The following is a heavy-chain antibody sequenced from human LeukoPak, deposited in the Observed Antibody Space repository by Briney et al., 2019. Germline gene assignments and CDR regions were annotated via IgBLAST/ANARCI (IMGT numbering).Heavy chain of an antibody. CDR2: IYHSGST. CDR1: GGSISSGGYY. CDR3: ARDLRTNWNFDYYYMDV. Sequence: SETLSLTCTVSGGSISSGGYYWSWIRQPPGKGLEWIGYIYHSGSTYYNPSLKSRVTISVDRSKNQFSLKLSSVTAADTAVYYCARDLRTNWNFDYYYMDVWGKGTTVTVSS. J-gene: IGHJ6*03. D-gene: IGHD1-7*01. V-gene: IGHV4-30-2*01.